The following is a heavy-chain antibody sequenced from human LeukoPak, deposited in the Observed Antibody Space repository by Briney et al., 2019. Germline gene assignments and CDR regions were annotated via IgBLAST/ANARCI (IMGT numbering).Heavy chain of an antibody. CDR2: IYYSGST. CDR3: ARQGVVPAAMYFQH. CDR1: GGSISSSSYY. D-gene: IGHD2-2*01. Sequence: PSETLSLTCTVSGGSISSSSYYWGWIRQPPGKGLEWIGSIYYSGSTYYNPSLKSRVTISVDTSKNQFSLKLSSVTAADTAVYYCARQGVVPAAMYFQHWGQGTLVTVSS. V-gene: IGHV4-39*01. J-gene: IGHJ1*01.